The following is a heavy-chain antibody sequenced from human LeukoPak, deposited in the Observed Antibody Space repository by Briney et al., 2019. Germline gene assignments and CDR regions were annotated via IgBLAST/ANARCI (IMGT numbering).Heavy chain of an antibody. CDR2: IRSKAYGGTT. V-gene: IGHV3-49*04. CDR3: TGSFGELTFFDY. J-gene: IGHJ4*02. CDR1: GFTFSSYG. Sequence: GGSLRLSCAASGFTFSSYGMHWVRQAPGKGLEWVGFIRSKAYGGTTENTASVKGRFTISRDDSKSIAYLQMNSLKTEDTAVYYCTGSFGELTFFDYWGLGTLVTVSS. D-gene: IGHD3-10*01.